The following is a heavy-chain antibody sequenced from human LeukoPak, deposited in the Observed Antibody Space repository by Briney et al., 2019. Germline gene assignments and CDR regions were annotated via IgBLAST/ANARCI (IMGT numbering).Heavy chain of an antibody. V-gene: IGHV3-30*19. CDR1: GFTFSSYG. CDR2: ISYDGSNK. Sequence: PGGSLRLSCAASGFTFSSYGMHWVRQAPGKGLEWVAVISYDGSNKYYADSVKGRFTISRDNSKNTLYLQMNSLRAEDTAVYYCARGLGILSDAFDIWGQGTMVTVSS. J-gene: IGHJ3*02. CDR3: ARGLGILSDAFDI. D-gene: IGHD7-27*01.